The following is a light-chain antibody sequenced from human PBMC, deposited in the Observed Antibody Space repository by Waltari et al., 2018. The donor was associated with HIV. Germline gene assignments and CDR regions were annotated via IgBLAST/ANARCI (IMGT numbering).Light chain of an antibody. V-gene: IGLV1-40*01. CDR2: GNS. J-gene: IGLJ3*02. CDR3: QSYDSSLSGWV. Sequence: QSVLTQPPSVSGAPGQRVTISCTGSSSHIGATYAVHWYQQLPGTAPKLLIFGNSNRPSGVPDRFSGSKSGTSASLAITGLQAEDEADYYCQSYDSSLSGWVFGGGTKLTVL. CDR1: SSHIGATYA.